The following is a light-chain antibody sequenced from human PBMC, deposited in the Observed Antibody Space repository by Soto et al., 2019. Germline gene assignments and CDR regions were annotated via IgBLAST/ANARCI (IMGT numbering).Light chain of an antibody. J-gene: IGLJ7*01. V-gene: IGLV6-57*04. CDR1: SGSIASNY. CDR3: QSYDSTDAV. CDR2: EDN. Sequence: NFMLTQPHSVSESPVKTVTISCTRSSGSIASNYVQWYQQRPGSAPTTVIYEDNQRPSGVPDRFSGSIDSSSNSASLTISGLKTEDEAVYYCQSYDSTDAVFGGGTQLTVL.